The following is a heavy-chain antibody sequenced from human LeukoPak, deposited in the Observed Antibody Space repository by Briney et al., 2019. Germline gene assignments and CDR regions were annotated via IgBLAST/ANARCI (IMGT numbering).Heavy chain of an antibody. J-gene: IGHJ4*02. CDR3: AREACCEMGLMWPRLGGQDCRYDH. V-gene: IGHV1-69*04. CDR2: ITPFLGIA. D-gene: IGHD3-16*01. Sequence: SVKVSCKASGDTFNSYAINWVRQAPGQGPEWMGRITPFLGIANYPQKFQGRVTITADESTTTAYMELSSLRSEDTAVYYCAREACCEMGLMWPRLGGQDCRYDHWGQGTLVTVSS. CDR1: GDTFNSYA.